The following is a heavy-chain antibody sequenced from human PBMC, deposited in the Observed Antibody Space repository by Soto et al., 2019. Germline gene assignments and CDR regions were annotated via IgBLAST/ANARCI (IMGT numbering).Heavy chain of an antibody. CDR3: ARYPNPTVAGLPFDL. Sequence: LRLSCAASGFTFSSYWMSWVRQAPGKGLEWVAHTRQDGGQEYYVDSVKGRFTISRDNAKNSLYLQMNSLRVEDTAVYYCARYPNPTVAGLPFDLWGQGTLVTVSS. V-gene: IGHV3-7*03. J-gene: IGHJ4*02. CDR2: TRQDGGQE. CDR1: GFTFSSYW. D-gene: IGHD6-19*01.